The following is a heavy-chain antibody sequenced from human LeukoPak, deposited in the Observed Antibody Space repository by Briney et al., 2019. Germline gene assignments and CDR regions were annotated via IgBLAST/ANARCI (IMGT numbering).Heavy chain of an antibody. CDR2: INWNGGST. CDR3: AKDLDHDYDDYGLDY. V-gene: IGHV3-20*04. D-gene: IGHD4-17*01. Sequence: GGSLRLSCAASGFTFDDYGMSWVRQAPGKGLEWVSGINWNGGSTGYADSVKGRFTISRDNSKNTLYLQMNSLRAEDTAVYSCAKDLDHDYDDYGLDYWGQGTLVTVSS. CDR1: GFTFDDYG. J-gene: IGHJ4*02.